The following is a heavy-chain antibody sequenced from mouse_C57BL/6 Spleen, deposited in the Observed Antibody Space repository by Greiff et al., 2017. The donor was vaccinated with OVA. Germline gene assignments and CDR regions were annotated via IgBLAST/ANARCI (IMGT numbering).Heavy chain of an antibody. CDR3: AREEGPFDY. V-gene: IGHV1-76*01. Sequence: QVQLQESGAELVRPGASVKLSCKASGYTFTDYYINWVKQRPGQGLEWIARIYPGSGNTYYNEKFKGKATLTAEKSSSTAYMQLSSLTSDDSAVYFCAREEGPFDYWGQGTTLTVSS. CDR2: IYPGSGNT. CDR1: GYTFTDYY. J-gene: IGHJ2*01.